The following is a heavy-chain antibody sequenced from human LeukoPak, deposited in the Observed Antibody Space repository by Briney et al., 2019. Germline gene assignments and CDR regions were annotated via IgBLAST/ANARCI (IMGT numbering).Heavy chain of an antibody. D-gene: IGHD1-26*01. V-gene: IGHV1-2*02. CDR3: ATKKYSGSFYAF. CDR1: GYSSTDYY. J-gene: IGHJ4*02. CDR2: IKPNRGNT. Sequence: ASVKVSCKASGYSSTDYYIYWVRQAPGQGLEWMGWIKPNRGNTNYVQKFEGRVTMTRDTSISTAYMELSSLRSDDTAVYYCATKKYSGSFYAFWGQGTLVTVSS.